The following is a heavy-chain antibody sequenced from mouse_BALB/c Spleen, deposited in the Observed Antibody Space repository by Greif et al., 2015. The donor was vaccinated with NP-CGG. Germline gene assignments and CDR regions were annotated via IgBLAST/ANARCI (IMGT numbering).Heavy chain of an antibody. Sequence: EVMLVESGGGLVQPGGSMKLSCVASGFTFSSYWMSWVRQSPEKGLEWVAEIRLESDNYATHYAESVKGKFTISRDDSKSRLYLQMNSLRAGDTGIYYCTANFDYWGQGTTLTVSS. V-gene: IGHV6-3*01. CDR1: GFTFSSYW. J-gene: IGHJ2*01. CDR2: IRLESDNYAT. CDR3: TANFDY.